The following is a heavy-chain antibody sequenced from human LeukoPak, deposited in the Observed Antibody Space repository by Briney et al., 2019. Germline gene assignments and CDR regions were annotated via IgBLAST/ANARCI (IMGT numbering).Heavy chain of an antibody. D-gene: IGHD2-21*02. CDR3: ARGQMGDSRPFDY. V-gene: IGHV3-30*03. Sequence: GGSLRLSCAASGFTFSSYGMHWVRQAPGKGLEWVAVTSYDGSNKYYADSVKGRFTISRDNSKNTLYLQMNSLRAEDTAVYYCARGQMGDSRPFDYWGQGTLVTVSS. J-gene: IGHJ4*02. CDR1: GFTFSSYG. CDR2: TSYDGSNK.